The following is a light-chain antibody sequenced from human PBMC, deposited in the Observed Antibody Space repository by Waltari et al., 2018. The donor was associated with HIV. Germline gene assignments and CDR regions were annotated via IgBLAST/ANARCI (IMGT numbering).Light chain of an antibody. CDR3: AGWDESLSGVI. V-gene: IGLV1-47*01. J-gene: IGLJ2*01. Sequence: QSVLTQPPSTSGTPGKKVTISCSGSSSNIGTNNVYCYQKLPGTAPKLLSYKNDQRPSGVPDRFSGSKSGASASLAIIGLRSGDEGDYYCAGWDESLSGVIFGGGTKLSVL. CDR1: SSNIGTNN. CDR2: KND.